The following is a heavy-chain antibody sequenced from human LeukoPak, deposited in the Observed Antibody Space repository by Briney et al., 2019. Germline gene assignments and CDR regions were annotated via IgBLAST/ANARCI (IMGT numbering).Heavy chain of an antibody. CDR1: GFTFSDYF. Sequence: GGSLRLSCAASGFTFSDYFMSRIRQAPGKGPEWVSYISSGSSAIYYADSVKGRFTISRDNAKNSLYLQMNSLRAEDTAVYYCARDMGFFDSWGRGTLVTVSS. D-gene: IGHD3-10*01. CDR2: ISSGSSAI. CDR3: ARDMGFFDS. J-gene: IGHJ4*02. V-gene: IGHV3-11*01.